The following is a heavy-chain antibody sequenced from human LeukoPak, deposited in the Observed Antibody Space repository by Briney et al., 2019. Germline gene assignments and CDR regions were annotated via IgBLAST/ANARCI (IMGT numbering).Heavy chain of an antibody. V-gene: IGHV3-48*03. CDR1: GFTFSNYA. Sequence: GGSLRLSCAASGFTFSNYAMNWVRQAPGKGLEWVSYISSSGSTIYYADSVKGRFTISRDNAKNSLYLQMNSLRAEDTAVYYCAELGITMIGGVWGKGTTVTISS. CDR2: ISSSGSTI. J-gene: IGHJ6*04. D-gene: IGHD3-10*02. CDR3: AELGITMIGGV.